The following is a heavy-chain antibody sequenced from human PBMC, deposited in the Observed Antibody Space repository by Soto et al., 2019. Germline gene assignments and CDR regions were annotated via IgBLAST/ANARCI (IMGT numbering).Heavy chain of an antibody. Sequence: ASVKVSCKASGYTFTGHFLHWVRQAPGGGPEWMGWIDPNSGGTNYAQKFQGRVTMSRDTSISTAYMELSSLQSDDAAVYYCARHLTEINYGDKGPNDAFDIWGQGTMVTVSS. CDR2: IDPNSGGT. CDR3: ARHLTEINYGDKGPNDAFDI. V-gene: IGHV1-2*02. CDR1: GYTFTGHF. J-gene: IGHJ3*02. D-gene: IGHD3-16*01.